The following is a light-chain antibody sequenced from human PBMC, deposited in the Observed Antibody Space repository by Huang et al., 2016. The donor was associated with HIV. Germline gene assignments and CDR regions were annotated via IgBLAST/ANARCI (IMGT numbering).Light chain of an antibody. V-gene: IGKV2-29*02. CDR3: KQYRSLPRT. CDR2: DVS. J-gene: IGKJ1*01. Sequence: DVVMTQTPLSLSVTPGQPASISCRSSQRLLYSDGKTYLYWYRQKPGQSPQLLIYDVSSRFSGVPDRFSGSGSGTDFTLKISRVEAEDVGFYYCKQYRSLPRTFGQGTKVEIK. CDR1: QRLLYSDGKTY.